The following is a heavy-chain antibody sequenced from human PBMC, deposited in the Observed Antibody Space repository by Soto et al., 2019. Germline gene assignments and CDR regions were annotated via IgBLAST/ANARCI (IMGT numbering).Heavy chain of an antibody. Sequence: PSETLSLTCTVSGGSMSSYYWSWIRQPPGKGLEWIGYIYYSGNSNHNPSLKSRVTISLDMSKNQFSLRLSSVTAAGTAVYYCARLRGGELRLDSWGQGILVTVSS. D-gene: IGHD1-7*01. J-gene: IGHJ4*02. CDR1: GGSMSSYY. CDR2: IYYSGNS. CDR3: ARLRGGELRLDS. V-gene: IGHV4-59*01.